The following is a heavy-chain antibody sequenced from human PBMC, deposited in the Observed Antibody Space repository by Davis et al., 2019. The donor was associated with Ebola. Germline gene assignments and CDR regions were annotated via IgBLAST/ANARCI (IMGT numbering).Heavy chain of an antibody. Sequence: ESLKISCTVSGASISSYYWSWIRQPPGKGLEWIGYIYYSGSTNYNPSLKSRVTISIGTSRNHFSLKLSSVTAADTAIYYCARSVQSWEDYYYYMDVWGKGTAVTVSS. CDR2: IYYSGST. V-gene: IGHV4-59*13. CDR1: GASISSYY. J-gene: IGHJ6*03. D-gene: IGHD1-1*01. CDR3: ARSVQSWEDYYYYMDV.